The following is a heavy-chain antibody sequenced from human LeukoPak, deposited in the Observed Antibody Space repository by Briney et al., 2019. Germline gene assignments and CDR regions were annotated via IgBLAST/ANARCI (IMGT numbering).Heavy chain of an antibody. D-gene: IGHD3-16*01. CDR1: GYTFTSYG. Sequence: GASVKVSCKASGYTFTSYGISWVRQAPGQGLEWMGWISAYNGNTNYAQKLQGRVTMTTDTSTSTAYMELRSLRSDDTAVYYCARQNYDSRKEDAFDIWGQGTMVTVSS. V-gene: IGHV1-18*01. CDR3: ARQNYDSRKEDAFDI. CDR2: ISAYNGNT. J-gene: IGHJ3*02.